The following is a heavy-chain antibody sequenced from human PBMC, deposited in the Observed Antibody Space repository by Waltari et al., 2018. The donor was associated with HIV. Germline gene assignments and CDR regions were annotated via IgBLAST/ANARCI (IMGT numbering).Heavy chain of an antibody. J-gene: IGHJ4*02. CDR1: GFTFSSYA. Sequence: QVQLVESGGGVVQPGRSLRLSCAASGFTFSSYAMHWVRQAPGKGLGGGAAIKYNGAKEDYSDSVRGRFTISRNNSKTTLYLQMNSLRAEDTAVYYFAGGYYYSLLTGYLYPFDYWGQGTLVTVSS. D-gene: IGHD3-9*01. CDR2: IKYNGAKE. V-gene: IGHV3-30-3*01. CDR3: AGGYYYSLLTGYLYPFDY.